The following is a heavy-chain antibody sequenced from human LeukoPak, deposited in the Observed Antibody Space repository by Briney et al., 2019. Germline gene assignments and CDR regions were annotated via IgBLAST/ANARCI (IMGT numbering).Heavy chain of an antibody. CDR2: IYYSGST. Sequence: PSETLSLTCTVSGGSISSHYWSWIRQPPGKGLEWIGYIYYSGSTNYNPSLKSRVTISVDTSKNQFSLKLSSVTAADTAVYYCARTYSSSWLFDYWGQGTLVTVSS. J-gene: IGHJ4*02. V-gene: IGHV4-59*11. CDR3: ARTYSSSWLFDY. CDR1: GGSISSHY. D-gene: IGHD6-13*01.